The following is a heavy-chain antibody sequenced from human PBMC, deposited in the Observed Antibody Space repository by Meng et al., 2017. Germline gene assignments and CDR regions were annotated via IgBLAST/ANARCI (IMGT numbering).Heavy chain of an antibody. D-gene: IGHD5-12*01. CDR3: ARDAGGSGYTSEFDY. Sequence: SETLSLTCTVSGGSISSYYWSWIRQPAGKGLEWIGRIYTSGSTNYNPSLKSRVTMSVDTSKNQFSLKLSPVTAADTAVYYCARDAGGSGYTSEFDYWGQGTLVTVSS. V-gene: IGHV4-4*07. J-gene: IGHJ4*02. CDR1: GGSISSYY. CDR2: IYTSGST.